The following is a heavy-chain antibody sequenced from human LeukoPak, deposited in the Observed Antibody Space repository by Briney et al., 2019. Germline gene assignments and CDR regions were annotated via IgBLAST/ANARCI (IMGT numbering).Heavy chain of an antibody. V-gene: IGHV3-23*01. Sequence: PGGSLRLSCATSGFSFSSHAMTWVRQAPGKGLEWLSAISISGDDTYYADSVKGRFTISRDNSKNTLYLQMNSLRPEDTAVYYCAKDFQGRWTIDYWGQGTLVTVSS. CDR3: AKDFQGRWTIDY. J-gene: IGHJ4*02. CDR1: GFSFSSHA. D-gene: IGHD3/OR15-3a*01. CDR2: ISISGDDT.